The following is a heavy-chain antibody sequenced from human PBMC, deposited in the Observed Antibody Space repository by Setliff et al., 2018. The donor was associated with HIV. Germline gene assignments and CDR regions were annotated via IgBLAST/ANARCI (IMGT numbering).Heavy chain of an antibody. J-gene: IGHJ4*02. D-gene: IGHD2-2*02. CDR3: ASGGAYCSGTGCNMD. Sequence: GGSLRLSCAASGFTFSNYAMHWVRQAPGKGLEWVAVISFDASNKRYADSVKGRFTISRDNSKNTLYLQMNSLRPEDTAVYFCASGGAYCSGTGCNMDWGQGTLVTVSS. V-gene: IGHV3-30*04. CDR2: ISFDASNK. CDR1: GFTFSNYA.